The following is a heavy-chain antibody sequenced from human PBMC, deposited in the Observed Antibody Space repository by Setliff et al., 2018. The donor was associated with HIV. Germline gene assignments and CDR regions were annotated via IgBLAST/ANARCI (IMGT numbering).Heavy chain of an antibody. Sequence: SETLSLTCPRRVSGGSISDSHWSWIRQPAGKGLEWLGRFYTNGNAYYNPSLRSRVTVSVDTSKNRFTLKMTYMTAADTAIYYCANDRYTGSYYPDFWGRGIPVTVSS. V-gene: IGHV4-4*07. CDR1: GGSISDSH. CDR3: ANDRYTGSYYPDF. D-gene: IGHD1-26*01. J-gene: IGHJ4*01. CDR2: FYTNGNA.